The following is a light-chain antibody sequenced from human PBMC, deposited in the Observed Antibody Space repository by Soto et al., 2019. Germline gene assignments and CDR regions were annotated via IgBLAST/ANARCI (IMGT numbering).Light chain of an antibody. CDR3: QQYDTSPST. V-gene: IGKV3-20*01. CDR2: AAS. Sequence: EVVLTQSPGTLSLSPGERATLSCRASQSVSSSYLAWYQQKPGQSPRLLIYAASSRATSIPDRFSASGSGTDFSLTISRLEPEDFAVYYCQQYDTSPSTFGQGTKVDIK. CDR1: QSVSSSY. J-gene: IGKJ1*01.